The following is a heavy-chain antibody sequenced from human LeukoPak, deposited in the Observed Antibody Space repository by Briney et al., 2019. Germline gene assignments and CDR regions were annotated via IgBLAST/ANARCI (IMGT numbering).Heavy chain of an antibody. CDR1: GFTFSSYA. CDR3: ARADYYDSSGYALIAFDI. V-gene: IGHV3-30*04. D-gene: IGHD3-22*01. J-gene: IGHJ3*02. Sequence: PGRSLRLSCAASGFTFSSYAMHWVRQAPGKGLEWVAVISYDGSNKYYADSVKGRFTISRDNSKNTLYLQMNSLRAEDTAVYYCARADYYDSSGYALIAFDIWGQGTMVTVSS. CDR2: ISYDGSNK.